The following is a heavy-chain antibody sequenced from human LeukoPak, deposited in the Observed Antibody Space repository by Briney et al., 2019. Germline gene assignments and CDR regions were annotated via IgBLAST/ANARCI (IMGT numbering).Heavy chain of an antibody. J-gene: IGHJ4*02. CDR2: FDPEDGET. V-gene: IGHV1-24*01. CDR3: ATVSDYGDYSFDY. CDR1: GHTLTELS. D-gene: IGHD4-17*01. Sequence: GASVKVSCKVSGHTLTELSMHWVRQAPGKGLEWMGGFDPEDGETIYAQKFQGRVTMTEDTSTDTAYMELSSLRSEDTAVYYCATVSDYGDYSFDYWGQGTLVTVSS.